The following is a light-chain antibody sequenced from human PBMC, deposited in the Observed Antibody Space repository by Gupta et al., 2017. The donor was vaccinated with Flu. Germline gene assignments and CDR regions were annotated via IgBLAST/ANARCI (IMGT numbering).Light chain of an antibody. CDR3: QQCYSTHTWT. Sequence: DIQMTQSPSSLSASVGDRVTITCRTTQSISTYLNWYQQKPGKAPKLRIYGASNLQSGVPSRFSGSGSGTDFTLTISRLQPEDFATYYCQQCYSTHTWTFGLGTKVEIK. CDR1: QSISTY. J-gene: IGKJ1*01. V-gene: IGKV1-39*01. CDR2: GAS.